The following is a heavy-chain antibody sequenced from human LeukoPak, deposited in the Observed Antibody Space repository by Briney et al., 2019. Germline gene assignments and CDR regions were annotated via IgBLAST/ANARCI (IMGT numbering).Heavy chain of an antibody. Sequence: PSETLSLTCTVSGGSISSGGYYWSWIRQPPGKGLEWIGYIYYSGSTNYNPSLKSRVTISVDTSKNQFSLKLSSVTAADTAVYYCARHVYYVGIDYWGQGTLVTVSS. V-gene: IGHV4-61*08. CDR2: IYYSGST. CDR1: GGSISSGGYY. D-gene: IGHD3-10*02. CDR3: ARHVYYVGIDY. J-gene: IGHJ4*02.